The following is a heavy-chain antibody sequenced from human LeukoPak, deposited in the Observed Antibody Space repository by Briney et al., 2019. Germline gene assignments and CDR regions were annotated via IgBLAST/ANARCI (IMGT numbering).Heavy chain of an antibody. J-gene: IGHJ3*02. D-gene: IGHD3-3*01. CDR1: GYTFTSYY. CDR2: INPSGGST. CDR3: AGAEVLEAFDI. V-gene: IGHV1-46*01. Sequence: ASVKVSCKASGYTFTSYYMHWVRQAPGQGLEWMGIINPSGGSTSYAQKFQGRVTMTRDTSTSTVYMELSSLRSEDTAVYYCAGAEVLEAFDIWGQGTMVTVSS.